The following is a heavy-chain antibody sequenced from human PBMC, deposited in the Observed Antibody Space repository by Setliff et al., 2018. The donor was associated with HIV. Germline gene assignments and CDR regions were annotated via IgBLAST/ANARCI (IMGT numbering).Heavy chain of an antibody. CDR3: ARDSGRRNDAFDI. CDR1: GGSISSGDYY. V-gene: IGHV4-30-4*08. CDR2: IYYSGST. J-gene: IGHJ3*02. D-gene: IGHD3-10*01. Sequence: SETLSLTCTVSGGSISSGDYYWSWIRQPPGKGLEWIGYIYYSGSTYYNPSLESRVTISVDTSKNQFSLKLSSVTAADTAVYYCARDSGRRNDAFDIWGQGTMVTVSS.